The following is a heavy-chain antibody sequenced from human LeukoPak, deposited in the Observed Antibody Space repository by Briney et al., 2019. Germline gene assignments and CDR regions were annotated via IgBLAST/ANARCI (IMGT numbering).Heavy chain of an antibody. CDR2: ISSSSSYI. V-gene: IGHV3-21*01. Sequence: GGSLRLSCAASGFTFSSYSMNWVRQALGKGLEWVSSISSSSSYIYYADSVKGRFTISRNNAKNSLYLQMNSLRAGDTAVYYCARRYCSGGSCYPFDYWGQGTLVTVSS. J-gene: IGHJ4*02. CDR1: GFTFSSYS. CDR3: ARRYCSGGSCYPFDY. D-gene: IGHD2-15*01.